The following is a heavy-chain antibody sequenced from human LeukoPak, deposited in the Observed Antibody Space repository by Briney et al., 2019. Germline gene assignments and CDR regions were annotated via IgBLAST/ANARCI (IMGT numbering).Heavy chain of an antibody. D-gene: IGHD5-24*01. J-gene: IGHJ4*02. CDR3: ARDEGPEMATIAGFDY. Sequence: ASVKVSCKASGYTFTSYGISWVRQAPGQGLEWMGWISAYNGNTNYAQKLQGRVTMTTDTSTSTAYMELSRLRSDDTAVYYCARDEGPEMATIAGFDYWGQGTLVTVSS. V-gene: IGHV1-18*01. CDR1: GYTFTSYG. CDR2: ISAYNGNT.